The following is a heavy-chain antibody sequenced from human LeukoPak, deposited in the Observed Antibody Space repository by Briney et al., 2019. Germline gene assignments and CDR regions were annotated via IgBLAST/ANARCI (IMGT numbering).Heavy chain of an antibody. CDR2: ISGSGGST. CDR1: GFTFSSYA. J-gene: IGHJ4*02. D-gene: IGHD3-10*01. CDR3: AKDLVFYYGSGSYLRYFDY. Sequence: GSLRLSCAASGFTFSSYAMSWVRQAPGKGLEWVSAISGSGGSTYYADSVKGRFTISRDNSKNTLYLQMNSLRAEDTAVYYCAKDLVFYYGSGSYLRYFDYWGQGTLVTVSS. V-gene: IGHV3-23*01.